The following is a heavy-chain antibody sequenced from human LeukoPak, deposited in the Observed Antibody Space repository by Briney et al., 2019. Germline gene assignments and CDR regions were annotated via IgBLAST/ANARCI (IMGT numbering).Heavy chain of an antibody. CDR2: ISFDAREK. V-gene: IGHV3-30*18. CDR1: GSTFGSTF. J-gene: IGHJ6*02. Sequence: RFACGGTGSTFGSTFFHWVRQAPGKGLEWVADISFDAREKYYADSVKGRFTISRDNSKSTLSLQMNNLRTEDSAVYYCAKDFALDVWGQGTTVIVSS. CDR3: AKDFALDV.